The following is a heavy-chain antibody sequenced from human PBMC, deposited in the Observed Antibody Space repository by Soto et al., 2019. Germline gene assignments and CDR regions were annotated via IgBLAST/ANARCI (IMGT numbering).Heavy chain of an antibody. V-gene: IGHV1-46*01. J-gene: IGHJ4*02. CDR1: GYTFTSYY. CDR3: ARDLGQLVQGYYFDY. CDR2: INPSGGST. D-gene: IGHD6-6*01. Sequence: ASVKVSCKASGYTFTSYYMHWVRQAPGQGLEWMGIINPSGGSTSYAQKFQGRVTMTRDTSTSTVYMELSSLRSEDTAVYYCARDLGQLVQGYYFDYWGQGTLVTVSS.